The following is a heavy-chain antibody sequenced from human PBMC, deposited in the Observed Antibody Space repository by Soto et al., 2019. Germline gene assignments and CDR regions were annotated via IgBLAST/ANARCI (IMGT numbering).Heavy chain of an antibody. J-gene: IGHJ6*02. CDR2: IYYSGST. V-gene: IGHV4-59*01. Sequence: ETLSLTCTVSGGSISSYCWSWIRQPPGKGLEWIGYIYYSGSTNYNPSLKSRVTISVDTSKNQFSLKLSSVTAADTAVYYCARDRGDGYNYYSYGMDVWGQGTMVTVSS. CDR1: GGSISSYC. D-gene: IGHD5-12*01. CDR3: ARDRGDGYNYYSYGMDV.